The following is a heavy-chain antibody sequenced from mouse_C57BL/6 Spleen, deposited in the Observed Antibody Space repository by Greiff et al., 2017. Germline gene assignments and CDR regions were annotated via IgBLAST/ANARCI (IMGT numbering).Heavy chain of an antibody. CDR3: THIYGGYYGAD. D-gene: IGHD2-3*01. V-gene: IGHV14-4*01. J-gene: IGHJ3*01. CDR2: IDPENGDT. Sequence: VQLQQSGAELVRPGASVKLSCTASGFTFNDDYMPWVKQRPEQGLEWIGWIDPENGDTEYASKFQGKATITADTSSNTAYLQLSSLTSEDTAVYYCTHIYGGYYGADWGQGTLVTVSA. CDR1: GFTFNDDY.